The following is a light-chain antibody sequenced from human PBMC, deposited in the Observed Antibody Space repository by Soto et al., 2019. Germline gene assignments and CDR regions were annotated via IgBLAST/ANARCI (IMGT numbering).Light chain of an antibody. CDR3: CSYAGSSTYV. V-gene: IGLV2-23*01. CDR1: SSDLGTYNL. Sequence: QSALTQPASVSGSPGQSITISCTGTSSDLGTYNLVSWYQHHPGKAPKLMIYEGSKRPSGVSNRFSGSKSGNTASLTISGLQAEDEADYYCCSYAGSSTYVFGTGTKLTVL. CDR2: EGS. J-gene: IGLJ1*01.